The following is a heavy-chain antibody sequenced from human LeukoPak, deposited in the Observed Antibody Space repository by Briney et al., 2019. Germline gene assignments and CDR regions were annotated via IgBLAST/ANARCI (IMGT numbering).Heavy chain of an antibody. CDR3: AKDLSGDYFHYFDY. V-gene: IGHV3-23*01. J-gene: IGHJ4*02. Sequence: GASLRLSCAASGFTFSSYAMSWVRQAPGKELEWVSAISGSGGSTYYADSVKGRFTISRDNSKNTLYLQMNSLRAEDTAVYYCAKDLSGDYFHYFDYWGQGTLVTVSS. CDR2: ISGSGGST. CDR1: GFTFSSYA. D-gene: IGHD4-17*01.